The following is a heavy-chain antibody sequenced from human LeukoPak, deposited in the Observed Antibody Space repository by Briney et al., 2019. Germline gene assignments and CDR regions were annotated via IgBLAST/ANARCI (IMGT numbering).Heavy chain of an antibody. Sequence: SVKVSCKASGGTFSGFAISWVRQAPGRGLEWMGGIIPIFGSANFAQKFQGRVTITADESTSTAYMELSSLRSEDTAVYYCARAMTGEIPGVPYHFYYWGQGTLVTVSS. CDR3: ARAMTGEIPGVPYHFYY. CDR2: IIPIFGSA. J-gene: IGHJ4*02. CDR1: GGTFSGFA. V-gene: IGHV1-69*01. D-gene: IGHD1-14*01.